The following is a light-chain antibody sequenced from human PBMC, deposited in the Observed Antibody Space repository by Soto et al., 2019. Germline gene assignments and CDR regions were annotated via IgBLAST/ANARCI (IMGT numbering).Light chain of an antibody. CDR2: DAS. CDR3: QQLDTYPLT. CDR1: QAXAXGRTTY. V-gene: IGKV1-9*01. Sequence: DILLTQSPSLXXASVGDRVTXXXXASQAXAXGRTTYFAWYQQKPGKAPELLIYDASTLEYGVPSRFSGSGSGTEFTLTINSLQPEDFATYYCQQLDTYPLTFGGGTKVEIK. J-gene: IGKJ4*01.